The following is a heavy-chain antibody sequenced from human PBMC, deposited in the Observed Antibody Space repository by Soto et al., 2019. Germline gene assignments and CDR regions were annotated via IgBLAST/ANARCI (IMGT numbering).Heavy chain of an antibody. CDR1: GFTFSSFA. V-gene: IGHV3-30-3*01. D-gene: IGHD2-8*01. CDR3: AGVYYGGNSVNNY. CDR2: TSYDGSNK. J-gene: IGHJ4*02. Sequence: PGGALRLSCAGSGFTFSSFAMSWVRQAPGKGLEWVAATSYDGSNKYNADSVKGRFIISRDNSKNTLDLLLNTLRAEDTAVYYCAGVYYGGNSVNNYWGQGTPVTVSS.